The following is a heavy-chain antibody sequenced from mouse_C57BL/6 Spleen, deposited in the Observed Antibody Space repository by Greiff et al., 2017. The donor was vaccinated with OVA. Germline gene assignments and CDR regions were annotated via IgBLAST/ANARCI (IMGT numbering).Heavy chain of an antibody. CDR3: TRRGPGFDY. J-gene: IGHJ2*01. CDR2: IDPETGGT. V-gene: IGHV1-15*01. CDR1: GYTFTDYE. Sequence: QVQLQQSGAELVRPGASVTLSCKASGYTFTDYEMHWVKQTPVHGLEWIGAIDPETGGTAYNQKFKGKAILTADKSSSTAYMELRSLTSEDSAVYYCTRRGPGFDYWGQGTTLTVSS.